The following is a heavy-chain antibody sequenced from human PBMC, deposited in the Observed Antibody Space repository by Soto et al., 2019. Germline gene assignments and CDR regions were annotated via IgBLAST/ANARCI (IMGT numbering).Heavy chain of an antibody. CDR3: ARTPYAFWSGFAYWYFDL. CDR1: GFSLSNARMG. V-gene: IGHV2-26*01. J-gene: IGHJ2*01. D-gene: IGHD3-3*01. Sequence: QVTLKESGPVLVKPTETLTLTCTVSGFSLSNARMGVSWIRQPPGKALEWLAHIFSNDEKSYSTSLKSSLTISKDTSKSQVVLTMTNMDPVDTATYYCARTPYAFWSGFAYWYFDLWGRGTLVTVSS. CDR2: IFSNDEK.